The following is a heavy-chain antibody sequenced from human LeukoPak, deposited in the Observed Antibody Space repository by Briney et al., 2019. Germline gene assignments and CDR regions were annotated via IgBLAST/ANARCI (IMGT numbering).Heavy chain of an antibody. Sequence: GGSLRLSCTASGFTFSNYDMHWVRQAPGEGLEWVAVISYDGSNKYYADSVKGRFTISRDNSRNTLYLQMNSLRAEDTAVYYCAKPTFYCGSTSCYSREYYFDYWGQGTLVTVSS. CDR1: GFTFSNYD. CDR3: AKPTFYCGSTSCYSREYYFDY. V-gene: IGHV3-30*19. CDR2: ISYDGSNK. J-gene: IGHJ4*02. D-gene: IGHD2-2*01.